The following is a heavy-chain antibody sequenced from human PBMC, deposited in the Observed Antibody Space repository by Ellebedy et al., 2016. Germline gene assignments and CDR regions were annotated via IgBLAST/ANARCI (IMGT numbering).Heavy chain of an antibody. D-gene: IGHD4-17*01. Sequence: GESLKISCAASGFTFSSYGMHWVRQAPGKGLEWVAVISYDGSNKYYADSVKGRFTISRDNSKNTLYLQMNSLRAEDTAVYYCARDPDSYGDYFGFDNWGQGTLVTVSS. V-gene: IGHV3-30*03. CDR2: ISYDGSNK. J-gene: IGHJ4*02. CDR3: ARDPDSYGDYFGFDN. CDR1: GFTFSSYG.